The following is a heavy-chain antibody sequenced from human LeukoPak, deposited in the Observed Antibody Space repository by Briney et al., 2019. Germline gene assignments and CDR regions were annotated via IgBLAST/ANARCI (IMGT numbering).Heavy chain of an antibody. D-gene: IGHD3-22*01. V-gene: IGHV3-21*01. CDR1: GFTFSSYS. CDR2: ISSSSSYI. Sequence: NPGGSLRLSCAASGFTFSSYSMNWVRQAPGKGLEWVSSISSSSSYIYYADSVKGRFTISRDNAKNSLYLQMNSLRAEDTAVYYCARDDITTGAFDIWGQGTMVTVSS. J-gene: IGHJ3*02. CDR3: ARDDITTGAFDI.